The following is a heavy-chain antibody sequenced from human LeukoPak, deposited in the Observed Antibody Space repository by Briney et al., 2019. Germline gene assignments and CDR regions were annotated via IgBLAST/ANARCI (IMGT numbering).Heavy chain of an antibody. V-gene: IGHV3-15*01. J-gene: IGHJ6*03. CDR3: AKDSKIVGATFRSYHFMDV. CDR2: IKSKTDGGTT. CDR1: GFTFSNAW. D-gene: IGHD1-26*01. Sequence: GGSLRLSCAASGFTFSNAWMSWVRQAPGKGLEWVGRIKSKTDGGTTDYAAPVKGRFTISRDDSKNTLYLQMNSLRVEDTAVYYCAKDSKIVGATFRSYHFMDVWGKGTAVTVSS.